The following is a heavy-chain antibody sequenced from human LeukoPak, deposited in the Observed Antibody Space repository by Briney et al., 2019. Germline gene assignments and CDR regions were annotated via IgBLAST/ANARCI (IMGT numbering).Heavy chain of an antibody. CDR2: ISAYNGNT. D-gene: IGHD2-15*01. J-gene: IGHJ6*02. V-gene: IGHV1-18*01. Sequence: ASVKVSCKASGYTFTSYGISWVRQAPGQGLEWMGWISAYNGNTNYAQKLQGRVTMTTDTSTSTAYVELRSLRSDDTAVYYCARDRVYCSGGSCSGMDVWGQGTTVAVSS. CDR3: ARDRVYCSGGSCSGMDV. CDR1: GYTFTSYG.